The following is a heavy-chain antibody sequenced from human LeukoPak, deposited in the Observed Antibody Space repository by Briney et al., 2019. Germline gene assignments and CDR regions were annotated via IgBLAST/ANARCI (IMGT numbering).Heavy chain of an antibody. CDR2: INPNSGGT. V-gene: IGHV1-2*02. Sequence: ASVKVSCKASGYTFTGYYMHWVRQAPGQGLEWMGWINPNSGGTNYAQKFQHRVTMTRDTSISTAYMELSRLRSDDTAVYYCARVFDDFWSGYAIDYWGQGTLVTVSS. J-gene: IGHJ4*02. CDR1: GYTFTGYY. D-gene: IGHD3-3*01. CDR3: ARVFDDFWSGYAIDY.